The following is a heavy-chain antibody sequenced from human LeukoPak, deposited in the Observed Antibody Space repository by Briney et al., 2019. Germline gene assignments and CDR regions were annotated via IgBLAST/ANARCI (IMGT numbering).Heavy chain of an antibody. CDR2: ISGSGGST. Sequence: GGSLRLSCAASGFTFSSYAMSWVRQAPGKGLEWVSAISGSGGSTYYADSVKGRFTISRDNSKNTLYLQMNSLRAEDTAVYYCARWEDIVVVPAAIPPNYYYGMDVWGQGTTVTVSS. CDR3: ARWEDIVVVPAAIPPNYYYGMDV. CDR1: GFTFSSYA. J-gene: IGHJ6*02. V-gene: IGHV3-23*01. D-gene: IGHD2-2*01.